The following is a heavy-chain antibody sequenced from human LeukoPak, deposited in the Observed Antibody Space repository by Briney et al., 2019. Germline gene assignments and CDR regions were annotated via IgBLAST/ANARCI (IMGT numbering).Heavy chain of an antibody. J-gene: IGHJ4*02. CDR1: GGPFSGYY. Sequence: SETLSLTCAVYGGPFSGYYWSWIRQPPGKGLEWIGEINHSGSTNYNPSLKSRVTISVDTSKNQFSLKLSSVTAADTAVYYCARIFTYYDYVWGSYRSDYWGQGTLVTVSS. V-gene: IGHV4-34*01. CDR3: ARIFTYYDYVWGSYRSDY. D-gene: IGHD3-16*02. CDR2: INHSGST.